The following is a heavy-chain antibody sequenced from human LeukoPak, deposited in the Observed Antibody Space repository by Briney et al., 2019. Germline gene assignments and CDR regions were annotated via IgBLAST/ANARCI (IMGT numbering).Heavy chain of an antibody. J-gene: IGHJ4*02. CDR2: IKSDGSTT. Sequence: PGGSLRLSCAASGFTFSTYIMNWVRQAPGKGLVWVSRIKSDGSTTTYADSVKGRFTISRDNAKNTLYLQMSSLRAEDTAVYYCARVVDTHFDYWAREPWSPSPQ. D-gene: IGHD5-18*01. V-gene: IGHV3-74*01. CDR1: GFTFSTYI. CDR3: ARVVDTHFDY.